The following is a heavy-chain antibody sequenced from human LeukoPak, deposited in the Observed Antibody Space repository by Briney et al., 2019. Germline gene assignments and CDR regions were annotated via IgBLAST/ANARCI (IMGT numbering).Heavy chain of an antibody. Sequence: PGGSLRLSCAASGFTFSSYWMHWVRQAPGKGLVWVSRMNSDGSSTSYADSVKGRFTISRDNAKNTLYLQMNSLKAEDTAVYYCARVPCSSSWHFDYWGQGTLVTVSS. CDR2: MNSDGSST. D-gene: IGHD6-13*01. V-gene: IGHV3-74*01. J-gene: IGHJ4*02. CDR3: ARVPCSSSWHFDY. CDR1: GFTFSSYW.